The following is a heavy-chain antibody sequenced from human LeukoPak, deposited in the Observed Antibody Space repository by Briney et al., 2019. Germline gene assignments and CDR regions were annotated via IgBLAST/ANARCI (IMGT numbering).Heavy chain of an antibody. CDR1: GFTFSSYA. CDR2: ISYDGSNK. Sequence: PGGSLRLSCAASGFTFSSYAMHWVRQAPGKGLEWVAVISYDGSNKYYADSVKGRFTISRDNSKNTLYLQMNSLRAEDTAVYYCARASSMEMGAAAGPPAFDIWGQGTMVTVSS. D-gene: IGHD6-13*01. CDR3: ARASSMEMGAAAGPPAFDI. J-gene: IGHJ3*02. V-gene: IGHV3-30-3*01.